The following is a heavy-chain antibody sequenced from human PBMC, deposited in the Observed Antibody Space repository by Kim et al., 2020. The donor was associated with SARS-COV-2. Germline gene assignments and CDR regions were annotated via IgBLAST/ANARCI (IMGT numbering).Heavy chain of an antibody. CDR1: GFTFSSYA. Sequence: GGSLRLSCAASGFTFSSYAMNWVRQAPGKGLEWVSAISGSGGSTYYADSVKGRFTISRDNSKNTLYLQMNSLRAEDTAVYYCATLNYDFWSGYPTYYYYGMDVWGQGTTVTVSS. V-gene: IGHV3-23*01. J-gene: IGHJ6*02. CDR2: ISGSGGST. CDR3: ATLNYDFWSGYPTYYYYGMDV. D-gene: IGHD3-3*01.